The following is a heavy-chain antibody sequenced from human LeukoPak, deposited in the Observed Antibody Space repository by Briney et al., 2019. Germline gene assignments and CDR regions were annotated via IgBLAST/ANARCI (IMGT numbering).Heavy chain of an antibody. Sequence: GGSLRLSCAASGFIFSSYEMNWVRQAPGKGLEWVSYISSSGSTIYYADSVKGRFTISRDNAKNSLYLQMNSLKAEDTGVYYCARLGSSWNNFDYWGQGTLVTVSS. CDR3: ARLGSSWNNFDY. CDR2: ISSSGSTI. CDR1: GFIFSSYE. J-gene: IGHJ4*02. V-gene: IGHV3-48*03. D-gene: IGHD6-13*01.